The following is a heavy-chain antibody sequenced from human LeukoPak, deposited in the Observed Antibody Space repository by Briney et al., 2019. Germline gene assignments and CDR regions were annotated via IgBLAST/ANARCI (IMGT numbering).Heavy chain of an antibody. Sequence: SETLSLTCTVSGGSISSYYWSWIRQPAGKGLEWIGRIYTSGSTNYNPSLKSRVTISVDKSKNQFSLKLSSVTAADTAVYYRARVSGTTVGYYYYYYMDVWGKGTTVTVSS. CDR3: ARVSGTTVGYYYYYYMDV. J-gene: IGHJ6*03. V-gene: IGHV4-4*07. D-gene: IGHD4-11*01. CDR2: IYTSGST. CDR1: GGSISSYY.